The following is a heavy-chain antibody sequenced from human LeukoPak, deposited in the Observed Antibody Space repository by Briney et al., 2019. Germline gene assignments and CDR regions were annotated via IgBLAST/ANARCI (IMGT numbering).Heavy chain of an antibody. CDR3: SRLEDTSPIEVALDI. D-gene: IGHD2-2*01. V-gene: IGHV3-73*01. CDR2: IRSKRNNYAT. J-gene: IGHJ3*02. CDR1: GFILSGSV. Sequence: GGSLRLSCAASGFILSGSVIHWVRQAAGRGLECGGRIRSKRNNYATAYAPSVKGRFTISRDDSKNTVYLHMDSLKTEDTALYYCSRLEDTSPIEVALDIWGQGTVVTVSS.